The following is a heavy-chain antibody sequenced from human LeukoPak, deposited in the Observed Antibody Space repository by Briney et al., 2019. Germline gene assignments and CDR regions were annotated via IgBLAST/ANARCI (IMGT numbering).Heavy chain of an antibody. V-gene: IGHV4-30-2*02. CDR2: IYHSGST. CDR3: ARRGYLDY. CDR1: GGSISSGGYS. Sequence: PSQTLSLTCAVSGGSISSGGYSWSWIRQPPGKGLEWIGYIYHSGSTYYNPSLKSRVTISVDMPKNQFSLNLSSVTAADTAVYYCARRGYLDYWGQGTLITVSA. J-gene: IGHJ4*02.